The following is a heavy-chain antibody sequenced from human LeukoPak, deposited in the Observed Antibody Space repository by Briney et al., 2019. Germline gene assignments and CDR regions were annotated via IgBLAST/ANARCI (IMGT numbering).Heavy chain of an antibody. CDR3: ARLRGYTDGNPGY. D-gene: IGHD5-12*01. CDR1: GGSISSCSSYY. CDR2: IYYTGDT. J-gene: IGHJ4*02. Sequence: PSETLSLTCTVSGGSISSCSSYYWGWIRQPPGKGLEWIGSIYYTGDTYYNSSLKSRVTISVDTSKNQFSLKLSSVTAADTALYYCARLRGYTDGNPGYWGQGSLVTVSS. V-gene: IGHV4-39*01.